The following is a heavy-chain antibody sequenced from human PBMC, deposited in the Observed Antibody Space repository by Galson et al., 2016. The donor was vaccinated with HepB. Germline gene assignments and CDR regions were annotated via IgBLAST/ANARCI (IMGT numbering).Heavy chain of an antibody. J-gene: IGHJ6*02. CDR3: ARYCYSTSCYISNGDV. D-gene: IGHD2-2*02. CDR2: ISGYNGNT. Sequence: SVKVSCKASGYTFTSYGISWVRQAPGQGLEWMGWISGYNGNTNYAQKFQGRITMTTATSTNTAYMELRSLRSDDTAVFYCARYCYSTSCYISNGDVWDQGTTVTVSS. V-gene: IGHV1-18*01. CDR1: GYTFTSYG.